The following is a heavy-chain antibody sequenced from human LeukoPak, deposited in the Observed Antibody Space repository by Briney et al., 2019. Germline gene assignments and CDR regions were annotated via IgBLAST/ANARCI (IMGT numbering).Heavy chain of an antibody. J-gene: IGHJ3*02. CDR3: ARRLAAASTDAFDI. Sequence: GESLKISCKASGYSFTNYWIGWVRQMPGKGLEWMGIIYPGDSDTRYSPSFQGQVTISADKSISTTYLQWSSLEASDTAIYYCARRLAAASTDAFDIWGQGTMVTISS. V-gene: IGHV5-51*01. CDR1: GYSFTNYW. CDR2: IYPGDSDT. D-gene: IGHD6-13*01.